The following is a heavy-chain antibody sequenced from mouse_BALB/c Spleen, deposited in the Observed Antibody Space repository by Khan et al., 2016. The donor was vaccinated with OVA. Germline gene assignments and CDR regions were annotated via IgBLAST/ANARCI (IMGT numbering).Heavy chain of an antibody. CDR3: TRSYYGRSGFDY. V-gene: IGHV1-15*01. CDR1: GYTFTDYE. J-gene: IGHJ2*01. D-gene: IGHD1-1*01. CDR2: IDPETGGT. Sequence: QVRLQQSGAELVRPGASVTLSCKASGYTFTDYEMHWVKQTPVHGLEWIGAIDPETGGTAYNQKFKGKATLTADKSSSTAYMELRSLTSEDSAVYYCTRSYYGRSGFDYWGQGTTLTVSS.